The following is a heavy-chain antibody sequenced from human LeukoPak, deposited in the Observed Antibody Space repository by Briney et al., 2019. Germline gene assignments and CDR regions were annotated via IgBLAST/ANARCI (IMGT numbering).Heavy chain of an antibody. D-gene: IGHD3-10*01. CDR2: FYYTGTT. J-gene: IGHJ3*02. Sequence: SETLSLTCTVSGDSINSHYWNWIRQPPGKGLEWIGYFYYTGTTNYNPSLKGRVTISVDTSKTQFSLRLTSMTAADTAVYYCARDRERGDGYDFDTWGQGKLVTVSS. CDR1: GDSINSHY. V-gene: IGHV4-59*11. CDR3: ARDRERGDGYDFDT.